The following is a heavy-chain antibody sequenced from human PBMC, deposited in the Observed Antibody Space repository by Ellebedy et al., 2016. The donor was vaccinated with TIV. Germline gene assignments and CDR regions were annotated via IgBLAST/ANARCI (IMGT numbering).Heavy chain of an antibody. J-gene: IGHJ4*02. Sequence: SETLSLXXAVYGGSFNDYHWSWIRQPPGKGLEWIGEINHSGSTNYNPSLKSRVTISVDTSKNQFSLRLSSMTAADTAVYYCARRSSVTAETGFAYWGQGTRVTVSS. CDR1: GGSFNDYH. CDR2: INHSGST. CDR3: ARRSSVTAETGFAY. V-gene: IGHV4-34*01. D-gene: IGHD6-13*01.